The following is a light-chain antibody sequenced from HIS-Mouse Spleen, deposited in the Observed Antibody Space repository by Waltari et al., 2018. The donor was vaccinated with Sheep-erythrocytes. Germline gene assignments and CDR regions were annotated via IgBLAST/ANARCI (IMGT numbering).Light chain of an antibody. V-gene: IGKV3-11*01. J-gene: IGKJ2*01. CDR3: QQRSNWYT. CDR2: DTS. CDR1: QSVSSY. Sequence: VLTQSPATLSLSPGERATLSCRASQSVSSYLAWYHQRPGQAPRLLIYDTSNRDTGIPARFSGRGSGTDFTLTISSLEPEDFAVYCCQQRSNWYTFGQGTKLEIK.